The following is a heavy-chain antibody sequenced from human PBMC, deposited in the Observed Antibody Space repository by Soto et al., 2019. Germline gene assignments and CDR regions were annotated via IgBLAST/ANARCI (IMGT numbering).Heavy chain of an antibody. D-gene: IGHD4-17*01. Sequence: QVQLVQSGAEVKKPGASVKVSCKASGYTFTGYYMHWVRQAPGQGLEWMGWINPNSGGTNYAQKFQGRVTMTRDTSISTADMELSRLRSDDTAVYYCARDKTQWYYGDYEVTDYWGQGTLVTVSS. CDR3: ARDKTQWYYGDYEVTDY. J-gene: IGHJ4*02. CDR1: GYTFTGYY. V-gene: IGHV1-2*02. CDR2: INPNSGGT.